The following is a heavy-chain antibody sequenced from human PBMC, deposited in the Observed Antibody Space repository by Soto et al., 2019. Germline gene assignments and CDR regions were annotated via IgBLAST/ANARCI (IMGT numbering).Heavy chain of an antibody. D-gene: IGHD4-4*01. CDR1: GASVTRDGNC. V-gene: IGHV4-30-2*01. CDR3: ASEVDGYSQFDD. CDR2: IYHGGST. Sequence: QVQLRESGSGLVKPSQTLSLTCSVSGASVTRDGNCWTWIRQPPGKGLEFVAYIYHGGSTFYNPSLRSRVTISLDRSKNQFSLKLTSVTAADTAGYYCASEVDGYSQFDDWGQGTLVTVSS. J-gene: IGHJ4*02.